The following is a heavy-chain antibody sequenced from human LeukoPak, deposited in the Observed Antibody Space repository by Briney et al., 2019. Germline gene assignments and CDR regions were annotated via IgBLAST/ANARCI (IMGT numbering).Heavy chain of an antibody. J-gene: IGHJ4*02. CDR1: GFTFSSYS. CDR2: IHSGGGT. Sequence: GGSLRLSCAASGFTFSSYSMNWVRQAPGKGLEWVSVIHSGGGTDYAESVKGRFTISRDTSKNTVFLQMNSLRVEDTAVYFCARLRGYATYYFDYWGRGTLVTVSS. D-gene: IGHD3-16*01. V-gene: IGHV3-66*02. CDR3: ARLRGYATYYFDY.